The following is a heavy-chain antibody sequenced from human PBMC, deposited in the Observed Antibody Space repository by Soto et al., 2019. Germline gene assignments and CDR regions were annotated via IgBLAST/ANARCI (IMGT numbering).Heavy chain of an antibody. CDR3: ASHPARISYDFDY. Sequence: GASVKVSCKASGGTLSSYAISWVRQAPGQGLEWMGGIIPIFGTANYAQKFQGRVTITADESTSTAYMELSSLRSEDTAVYYCASHPARISYDFDYWGQGTLVTVSS. V-gene: IGHV1-69*13. D-gene: IGHD2-15*01. CDR2: IIPIFGTA. CDR1: GGTLSSYA. J-gene: IGHJ4*02.